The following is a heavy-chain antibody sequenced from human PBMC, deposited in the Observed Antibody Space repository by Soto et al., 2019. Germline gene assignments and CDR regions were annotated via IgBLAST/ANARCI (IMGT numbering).Heavy chain of an antibody. J-gene: IGHJ4*02. CDR3: ARSGGHLYFDY. D-gene: IGHD6-25*01. CDR2: INGGNGNT. Sequence: QVQLVQSGAEEKEPRASVKVSCKASGYTFTSYAIHWVRQAPGQRLEWMAWINGGNGNTKYSQRFQGRVTITRDTSASTAYMELSSLRSEDTAVYYCARSGGHLYFDYWGQGTLVTVSS. CDR1: GYTFTSYA. V-gene: IGHV1-3*05.